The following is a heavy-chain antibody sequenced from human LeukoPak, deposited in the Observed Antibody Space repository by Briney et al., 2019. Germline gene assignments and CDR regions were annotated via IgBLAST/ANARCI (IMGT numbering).Heavy chain of an antibody. CDR1: GGSISSSSCY. V-gene: IGHV4-39*01. CDR2: IYYSGST. D-gene: IGHD1-26*01. J-gene: IGHJ5*02. CDR3: ARHKWELRTDWFDP. Sequence: PSETLSLTCTVSGGSISSSSCYWGWIRQPPGKGLEWIGSIYYSGSTYYNPSLKSRVTISVDTSKNQFSLKLSSVTAADTAVYYCARHKWELRTDWFDPWGQETLVTVSS.